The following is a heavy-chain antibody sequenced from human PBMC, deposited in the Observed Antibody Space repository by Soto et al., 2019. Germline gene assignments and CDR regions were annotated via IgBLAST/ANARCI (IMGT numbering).Heavy chain of an antibody. CDR3: ARIARGAWGVFDP. CDR1: GFSFSSYW. J-gene: IGHJ5*02. D-gene: IGHD3-10*01. Sequence: EVQLVESGGGLVQPGGSLRLSCAASGFSFSSYWMHWVRQAPGKGLVWVSRIDYDGSTTNYADSVKGRFTISRDNAKSMLYLQMTSLTAEDTAVYYCARIARGAWGVFDPWGQGTLVTVSS. CDR2: IDYDGSTT. V-gene: IGHV3-74*01.